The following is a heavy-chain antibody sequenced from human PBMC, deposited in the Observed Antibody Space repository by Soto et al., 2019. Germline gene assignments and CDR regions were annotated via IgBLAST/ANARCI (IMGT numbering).Heavy chain of an antibody. Sequence: GGSLRLSCAASGFTFSSYGMHWVRQAPGKGLEWVAVISYDGSNKYYADSVKGRFTISRDNSKNTLYLQMNSLRAEDTAVYYCAKDLGGLFRGYNWNDPILWGQGTLVTVSS. D-gene: IGHD1-20*01. J-gene: IGHJ4*02. CDR3: AKDLGGLFRGYNWNDPIL. CDR2: ISYDGSNK. V-gene: IGHV3-30*18. CDR1: GFTFSSYG.